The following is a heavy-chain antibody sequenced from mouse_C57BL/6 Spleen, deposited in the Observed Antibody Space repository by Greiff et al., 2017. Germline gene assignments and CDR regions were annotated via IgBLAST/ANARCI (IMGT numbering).Heavy chain of an antibody. J-gene: IGHJ2*01. D-gene: IGHD3-3*01. V-gene: IGHV1-81*01. CDR2: IYPRSGNT. Sequence: QVQLQQSGAELARPGASVKLSCKASGYTFTSYGISWVKQRTGQGLEWIGEIYPRSGNTYYNEKFKGKATLTADKSSSTAYMELRSLTSEDSAVYFWARSGGGTGDYWGQGTTLTVSS. CDR3: ARSGGGTGDY. CDR1: GYTFTSYG.